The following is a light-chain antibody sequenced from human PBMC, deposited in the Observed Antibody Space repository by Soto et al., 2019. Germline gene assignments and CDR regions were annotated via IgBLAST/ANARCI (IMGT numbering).Light chain of an antibody. Sequence: AIRMTQSPSSLSASTGDRVTITCRASQGISNYLVWYQQKPGKTPKVLIHAASTLQSGVSSRFSGSGSGTDFTLTISSLQSEDFGTYYCLQYSSYPWTFGQGTKVEV. CDR2: AAS. J-gene: IGKJ1*01. CDR1: QGISNY. V-gene: IGKV1-8*01. CDR3: LQYSSYPWT.